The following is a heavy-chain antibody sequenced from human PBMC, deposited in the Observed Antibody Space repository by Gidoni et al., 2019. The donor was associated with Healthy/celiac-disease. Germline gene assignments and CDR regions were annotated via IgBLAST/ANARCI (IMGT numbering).Heavy chain of an antibody. Sequence: EVQLVESGGGLVKPGRSLRLSCTASGFTFGDYAMSWFRQAPGKGLEWVGFIRSKAYGGTTEYAASVKGRFTISRDDSKSIAYLQMNSLKTEDTAVYYCTRDILRGYNWDNYYYYYGMDVWGQGTTVTVSS. CDR3: TRDILRGYNWDNYYYYYGMDV. CDR1: GFTFGDYA. D-gene: IGHD1-1*01. V-gene: IGHV3-49*05. J-gene: IGHJ6*02. CDR2: IRSKAYGGTT.